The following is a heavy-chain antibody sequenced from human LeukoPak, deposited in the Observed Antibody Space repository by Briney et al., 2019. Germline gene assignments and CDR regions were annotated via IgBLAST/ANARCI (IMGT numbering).Heavy chain of an antibody. Sequence: PGGSLRLSCAASGFTVSSNYMSWVRQAPGKGLEWVSVIYGGVNTVYADSVKGRFTISRDNSKNTLYLQMNSLRAEDTAVYYCAKRPKTRFLFDYWGKGTLVTVSP. D-gene: IGHD1-7*01. J-gene: IGHJ4*02. CDR2: IYGGVNT. CDR3: AKRPKTRFLFDY. V-gene: IGHV3-66*01. CDR1: GFTVSSNY.